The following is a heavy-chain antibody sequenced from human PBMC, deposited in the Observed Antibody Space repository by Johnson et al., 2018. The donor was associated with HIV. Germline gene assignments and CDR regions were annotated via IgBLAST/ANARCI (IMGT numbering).Heavy chain of an antibody. CDR1: GFIFSDSY. CDR3: AKDKTLYGSGTFDAFDI. D-gene: IGHD3-10*01. CDR2: ISSRGTTI. Sequence: QVQLVESGGGLVKPGGSLRLSCAASGFIFSDSYMTWIRQAPGKGLELVSYISSRGTTIYDADSVRGRFTISRDNAKKSLYLQMSSLRAEDTAVYYCAKDKTLYGSGTFDAFDIWGQGTMVTVSS. J-gene: IGHJ3*02. V-gene: IGHV3-11*04.